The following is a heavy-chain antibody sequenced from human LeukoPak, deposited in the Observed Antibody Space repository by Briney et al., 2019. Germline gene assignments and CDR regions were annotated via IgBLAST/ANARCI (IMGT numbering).Heavy chain of an antibody. CDR2: IYYSGST. V-gene: IGHV4-59*01. D-gene: IGHD2-21*01. J-gene: IGHJ3*02. CDR3: ARDSQVVDGFDI. Sequence: PSETLSLTCTVSGGSISSYSWSWIRQPPGKGLEWIGYIYYSGSTNYNPSLKSRVTILVDTSKDQFSLKLSSVTAADTAVYYCARDSQVVDGFDIWGQGTMVTVSS. CDR1: GGSISSYS.